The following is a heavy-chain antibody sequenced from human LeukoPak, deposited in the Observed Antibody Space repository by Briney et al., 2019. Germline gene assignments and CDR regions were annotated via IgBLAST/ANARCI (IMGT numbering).Heavy chain of an antibody. CDR3: ARDRVRGNSNPYFDY. Sequence: SETLSLTCTVSGGSVNSGTYYWNWIRQPPGKGLEWIGYIYYSGSTNYNPSLKSRVTISVDTSKNQFSLKLSSVTAADTAVYYCARDRVRGNSNPYFDYWGQGTLLTVSS. J-gene: IGHJ4*01. CDR2: IYYSGST. V-gene: IGHV4-61*01. CDR1: GGSVNSGTYY. D-gene: IGHD4-11*01.